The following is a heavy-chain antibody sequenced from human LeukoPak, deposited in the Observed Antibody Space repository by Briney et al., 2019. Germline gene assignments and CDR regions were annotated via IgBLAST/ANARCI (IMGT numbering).Heavy chain of an antibody. CDR3: AKGGASVTRYVDY. D-gene: IGHD4-17*01. CDR1: GFTFSSYS. V-gene: IGHV3-30*18. Sequence: GGSLRLACAASGFTFSSYSMQWVRQTPGKGLEWVGIMSNSGENTFYGEAVKGRFTISRDNSQNTLYLQMNSLRPEDTAVYYCAKGGASVTRYVDYWGQGTLVTVSS. CDR2: MSNSGENT. J-gene: IGHJ4*02.